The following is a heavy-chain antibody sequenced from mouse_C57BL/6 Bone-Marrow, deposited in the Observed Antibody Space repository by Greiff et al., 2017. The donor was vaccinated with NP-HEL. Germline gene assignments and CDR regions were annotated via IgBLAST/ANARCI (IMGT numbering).Heavy chain of an antibody. V-gene: IGHV1-64*01. CDR2: IHPNSGST. J-gene: IGHJ3*01. Sequence: QVQLQQPGAELVKPGASVKLSCKASGYTFTSYWMHWVKQRPGQGLEWIGMIHPNSGSTNYNEKFKSNATLTVDKSSSTAYMQLSSLTSEDSAVYYCARASSGRSWFAYWGQGTLVTVSA. CDR3: ARASSGRSWFAY. D-gene: IGHD3-2*02. CDR1: GYTFTSYW.